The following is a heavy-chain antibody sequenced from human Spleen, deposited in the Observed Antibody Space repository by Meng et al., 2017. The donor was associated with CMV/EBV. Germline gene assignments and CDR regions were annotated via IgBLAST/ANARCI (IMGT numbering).Heavy chain of an antibody. D-gene: IGHD3-3*01. CDR2: IKQDGSEK. J-gene: IGHJ4*02. CDR1: GFTFSSSA. Sequence: GESLKISCAASGFTFSSSAMSWVRQAPGKGLEWVANIKQDGSEKYYVDSVKGRFTISRDNAKNSLYLQMNSLSAEDTAVYYCARYYDFWSGHYFDYWGQGTLVTVSS. V-gene: IGHV3-7*01. CDR3: ARYYDFWSGHYFDY.